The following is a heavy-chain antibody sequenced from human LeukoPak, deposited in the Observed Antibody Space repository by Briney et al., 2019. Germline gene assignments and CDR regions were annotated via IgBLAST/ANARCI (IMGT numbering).Heavy chain of an antibody. V-gene: IGHV3-21*01. D-gene: IGHD2-2*01. J-gene: IGHJ3*02. CDR2: ISSSSSYI. Sequence: GGSLRLSCAASGFTFSSYSMNWVRQAPGKGLEWVSSISSSSSYIYYADSVKGRFTISRDNAKNSLYLQMNSLRAEDTAVYYCARDLEYCSSTSCYSFPNSAFDIWGQGTMVTVSS. CDR1: GFTFSSYS. CDR3: ARDLEYCSSTSCYSFPNSAFDI.